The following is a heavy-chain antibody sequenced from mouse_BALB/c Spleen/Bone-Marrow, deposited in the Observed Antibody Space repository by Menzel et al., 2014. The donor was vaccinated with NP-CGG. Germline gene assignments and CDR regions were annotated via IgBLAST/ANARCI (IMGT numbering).Heavy chain of an antibody. V-gene: IGHV1-5*01. D-gene: IGHD1-1*01. J-gene: IGHJ4*01. CDR3: TRGITTVVATRAMDY. CDR2: IYPGNSDT. CDR1: GYTFTSYW. Sequence: VQLQQSGTVLARPGASVKMSCKASGYTFTSYWMHWVKQRPGQGLEWIGAIYPGNSDTSYNQKFKGKAKLTAVTSTSTAYMDLSSLTNEDSAVYYCTRGITTVVATRAMDYWGQGTLVTVSS.